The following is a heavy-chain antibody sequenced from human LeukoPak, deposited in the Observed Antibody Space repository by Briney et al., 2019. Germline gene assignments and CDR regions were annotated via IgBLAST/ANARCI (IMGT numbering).Heavy chain of an antibody. CDR2: SSSSSSTI. CDR3: ERFLKHCHCNPWYSDCYSYALDV. Sequence: GGSLRLSCAASAFSFSSDSMNWVRQTPGKGLEWVSYSSSSSSTIYYSDSVKGRFTISRDGAKGSVSLHLESLTSEDTATYYCERFLKHCHCNPWYSDCYSYALDVWGLGTTVTVS. J-gene: IGHJ6*02. V-gene: IGHV3-48*04. CDR1: AFSFSSDS. D-gene: IGHD2-21*02.